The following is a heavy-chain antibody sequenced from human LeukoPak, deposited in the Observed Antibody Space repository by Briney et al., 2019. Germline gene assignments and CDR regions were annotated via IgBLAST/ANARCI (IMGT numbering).Heavy chain of an antibody. CDR2: TYYRSKWYN. Sequence: SQTLSLTCAISGDSVSSNSAAWNWIRQSPSRGLEWLGRTYYRSKWYNDYAVSVKSRITINPDTSKNQFSLQLNSVTPEDTAVYYCARDAPGFDSYGFRYYYYMDVWGKGTTVTISS. J-gene: IGHJ6*03. CDR1: GDSVSSNSAA. D-gene: IGHD5-18*01. V-gene: IGHV6-1*01. CDR3: ARDAPGFDSYGFRYYYYMDV.